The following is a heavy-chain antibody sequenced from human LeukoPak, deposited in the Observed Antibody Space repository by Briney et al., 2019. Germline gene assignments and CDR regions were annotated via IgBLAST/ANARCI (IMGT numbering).Heavy chain of an antibody. J-gene: IGHJ4*02. Sequence: GGSLRLSCAASGFIFSDYGMHWVRQAPGKGLEWVALISYNGGQNYYRDAVKGRFTISRNNSNNTLFLQMNDLSAEDSAVYYCARGDHFTGYLQYYFDQWGQGTLVTVSS. CDR2: ISYNGGQN. V-gene: IGHV3-30*03. CDR1: GFIFSDYG. D-gene: IGHD3-9*01. CDR3: ARGDHFTGYLQYYFDQ.